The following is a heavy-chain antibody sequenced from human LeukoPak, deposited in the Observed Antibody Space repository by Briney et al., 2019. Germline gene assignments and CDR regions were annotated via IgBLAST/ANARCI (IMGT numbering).Heavy chain of an antibody. D-gene: IGHD1-14*01. J-gene: IGHJ6*04. CDR2: ITPNSGGT. CDR3: ARDGPGLTGIKDV. Sequence: ASVKVSCNASGYTFTGYYIHWVRQAPGQGLEWMGWITPNSGGTKYAQKFQGRVTMTRDTSNSTAYMELSRLRSDDTAVYYCARDGPGLTGIKDVWGKGTTVTVSS. CDR1: GYTFTGYY. V-gene: IGHV1-2*02.